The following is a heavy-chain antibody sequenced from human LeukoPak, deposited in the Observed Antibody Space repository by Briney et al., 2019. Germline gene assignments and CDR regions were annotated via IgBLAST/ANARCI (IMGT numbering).Heavy chain of an antibody. J-gene: IGHJ4*02. V-gene: IGHV1-2*02. Sequence: ASVKVSCKASGYTLTGYYMHWVRQAPGQGLEWMGWINPNSGGTNYAQKFQGRVTMTRDTSISTAYMELSRLRSDDTAVYYCARGGTVTTKVYYFDYWGQGTLVTVSS. D-gene: IGHD4-17*01. CDR3: ARGGTVTTKVYYFDY. CDR1: GYTLTGYY. CDR2: INPNSGGT.